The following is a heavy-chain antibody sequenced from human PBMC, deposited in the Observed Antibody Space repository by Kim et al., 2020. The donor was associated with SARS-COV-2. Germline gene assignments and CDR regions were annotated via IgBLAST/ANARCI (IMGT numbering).Heavy chain of an antibody. J-gene: IGHJ3*02. CDR1: GGSVSSGSYY. CDR3: ARDVIVVVPAAKGHTASDAFDI. Sequence: SETLSLTCTVSGGSVSSGSYYWSWIRQPPGKGLEWIGYIYYSGSTNYNPSLKSRVTISVDTSKNQFSLKLSSVTAADTAVYYCARDVIVVVPAAKGHTASDAFDIWGQGTMVTVSS. CDR2: IYYSGST. V-gene: IGHV4-61*01. D-gene: IGHD2-2*01.